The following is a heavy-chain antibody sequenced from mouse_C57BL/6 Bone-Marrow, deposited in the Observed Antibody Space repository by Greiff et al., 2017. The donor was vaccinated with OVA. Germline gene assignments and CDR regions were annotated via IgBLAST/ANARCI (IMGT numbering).Heavy chain of an antibody. CDR2: ISYDGSN. J-gene: IGHJ4*01. CDR1: GYSITSGYY. V-gene: IGHV3-6*01. D-gene: IGHD1-1*01. Sequence: EVKLMESGPGLVKPSQSLSLTCSVTGYSITSGYYWNWLRPSPGNKLEWMGYISYDGSNNYNPSLKNRIPITRDTSKNQFFLKLYSVTTEHTATDYCAREPFITPMDYWGQGTSVTVSS. CDR3: AREPFITPMDY.